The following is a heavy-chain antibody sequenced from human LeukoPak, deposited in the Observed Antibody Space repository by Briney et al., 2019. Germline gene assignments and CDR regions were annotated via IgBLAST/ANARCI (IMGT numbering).Heavy chain of an antibody. Sequence: PSETLSLTCTVSGGSISSGSYYWSWIRQPAGKGLEWIGRIYTSGSTNYNPSLKSRVTISVDTSKNQFSLKLSSVTAADTAVYYCARLGLYYFDYWGQGTLVTVSS. J-gene: IGHJ4*02. D-gene: IGHD4/OR15-4a*01. CDR2: IYTSGST. CDR1: GGSISSGSYY. CDR3: ARLGLYYFDY. V-gene: IGHV4-61*02.